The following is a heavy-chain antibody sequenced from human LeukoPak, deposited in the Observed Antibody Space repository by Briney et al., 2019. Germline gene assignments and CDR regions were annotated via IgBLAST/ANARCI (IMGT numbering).Heavy chain of an antibody. CDR3: AKVPWVGTIT. Sequence: GGSLTLSCAASGFTLSDYAMNWVRQAPGEGLDWLSAISGSDGHTFYAASVKGRFTLSTDNSKNTLYLQMNNLRADDTAIYYCAKVPWVGTITWGQGTLVIVSS. V-gene: IGHV3-23*01. CDR1: GFTLSDYA. J-gene: IGHJ4*02. CDR2: ISGSDGHT. D-gene: IGHD1-26*01.